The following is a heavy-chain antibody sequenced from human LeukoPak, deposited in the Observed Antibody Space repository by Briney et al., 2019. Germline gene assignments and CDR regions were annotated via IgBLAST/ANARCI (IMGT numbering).Heavy chain of an antibody. D-gene: IGHD3-10*01. Sequence: PGGSLRLSCAASGFTFSSHAMSWVRQAPGKGLEWVSAISGSGGSTYHADSVKGRFTISRDNSKNTLYLQMNSLRAGDTAVYYCAKDPYYYYTMGLFDYWGQGTLVTVSS. V-gene: IGHV3-23*01. CDR2: ISGSGGST. CDR3: AKDPYYYYTMGLFDY. CDR1: GFTFSSHA. J-gene: IGHJ4*02.